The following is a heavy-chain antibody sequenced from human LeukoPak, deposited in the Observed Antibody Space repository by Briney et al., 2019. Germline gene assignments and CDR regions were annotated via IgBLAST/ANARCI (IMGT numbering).Heavy chain of an antibody. V-gene: IGHV1-3*01. J-gene: IGHJ4*02. CDR3: ARDLAFGYFDY. Sequence: KFQGRVTITRHTSASTAYMELSSLRSEDTAVYYCARDLAFGYFDYWGQGTLVTVSS. D-gene: IGHD3-10*01.